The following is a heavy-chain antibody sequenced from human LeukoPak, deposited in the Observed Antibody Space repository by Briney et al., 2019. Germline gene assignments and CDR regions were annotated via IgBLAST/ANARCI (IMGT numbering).Heavy chain of an antibody. CDR3: ARGSRRKVPRDDAFDI. CDR1: GGTFSSYA. V-gene: IGHV1-69*05. Sequence: SVKVSCKASGGTFSSYAISWVRQAPGQGLEWMGGIIPIFGTANYAQKFQGRVTITTDESTSTAYMELSSLRSEDTAVYYCARGSRRKVPRDDAFDIWGQGTMVTVSS. J-gene: IGHJ3*02. CDR2: IIPIFGTA.